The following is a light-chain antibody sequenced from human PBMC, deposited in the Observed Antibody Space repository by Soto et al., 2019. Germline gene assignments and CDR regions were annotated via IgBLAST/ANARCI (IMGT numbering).Light chain of an antibody. CDR2: DDS. CDR1: SIGSKS. J-gene: IGLJ2*01. CDR3: QVWDSVTDHVV. Sequence: FELTQPPSVSVAPGQTATFTCGGNSIGSKSVHWYQQKPGQAPVLVVYDDSDRPSGIPERFSGSNSGNTATLTISRVEAGAEADYYCQVWDSVTDHVVFGGGTKLTVL. V-gene: IGLV3-21*02.